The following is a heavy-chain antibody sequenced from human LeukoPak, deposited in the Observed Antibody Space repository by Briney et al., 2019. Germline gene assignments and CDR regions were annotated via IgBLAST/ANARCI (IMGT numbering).Heavy chain of an antibody. J-gene: IGHJ6*03. V-gene: IGHV4-31*03. CDR3: ARFTAYSYYMDV. CDR1: GGSLSSGGHY. CDR2: IYYSGST. Sequence: SQGLSLTCTVSGGSLSSGGHYWSWIRQHRGRGLEWIGYIYYSGSTNYNPPLKSRVPMSVDTSKIHFSLNLSSVTAADTAVFYCARFTAYSYYMDVWGKGTTVTVSS.